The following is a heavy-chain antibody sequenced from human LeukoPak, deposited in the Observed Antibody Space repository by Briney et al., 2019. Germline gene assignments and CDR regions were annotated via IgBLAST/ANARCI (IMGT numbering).Heavy chain of an antibody. Sequence: GSLRLSCAASGFTFSSYEMNWVRQAPGKGLEWIGEINHSGSTNYNPSLKSRVAISVDTSKNQFSLKLSSVTAADTAVYYCARHVGYDYVWGSYRYTGGCFDYWGQGTLVTVSS. D-gene: IGHD3-16*02. CDR2: INHSGST. CDR1: GFTFSSYE. J-gene: IGHJ4*02. CDR3: ARHVGYDYVWGSYRYTGGCFDY. V-gene: IGHV4-34*01.